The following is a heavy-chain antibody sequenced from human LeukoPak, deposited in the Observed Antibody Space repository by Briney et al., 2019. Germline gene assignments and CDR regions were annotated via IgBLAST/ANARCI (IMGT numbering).Heavy chain of an antibody. J-gene: IGHJ1*01. D-gene: IGHD5-12*01. CDR2: IYHSGST. Sequence: SETLSLTCTVSGYSISSGYYWGWIRQPPGKGLEWIGSIYHSGSTYYNPSLKSRVTISVDTSKNQFSLKLNSETAADTAVYYCARGGVAKYFQHWGQGTLVTVSS. CDR3: ARGGVAKYFQH. V-gene: IGHV4-38-2*02. CDR1: GYSISSGYY.